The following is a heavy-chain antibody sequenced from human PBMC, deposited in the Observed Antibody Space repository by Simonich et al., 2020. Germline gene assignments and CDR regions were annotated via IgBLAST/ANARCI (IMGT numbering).Heavy chain of an antibody. CDR2: IKHSEIN. CDR3: ARHLQLGPFDY. V-gene: IGHV4-34*01. D-gene: IGHD1-1*01. Sequence: QVQLQQWGAVLLKPSETLSLTCAVYGGSFSGFYWSWIRQPPGKGLEWIGEIKHSEINNYNPSLKRRVTIAVDTAKNQFSLKLSSVTAADTAVYYCARHLQLGPFDYWGQGTLVTVSS. CDR1: GGSFSGFY. J-gene: IGHJ4*02.